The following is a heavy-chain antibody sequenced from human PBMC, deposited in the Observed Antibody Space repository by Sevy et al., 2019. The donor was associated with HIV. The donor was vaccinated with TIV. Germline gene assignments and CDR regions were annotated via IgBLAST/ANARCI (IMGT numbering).Heavy chain of an antibody. V-gene: IGHV1-8*01. J-gene: IGHJ4*02. CDR1: GYTFTSYD. CDR3: ARVVFASSGWYY. Sequence: ASVKVSCKASGYTFTSYDINWVGQPTGQGLEGMGWMNPNSGSTGYAQKFQARVTMTRNTSINTAYMELSSLRSEDTAVYYCARVVFASSGWYYWGQGTLVTVSS. D-gene: IGHD6-19*01. CDR2: MNPNSGST.